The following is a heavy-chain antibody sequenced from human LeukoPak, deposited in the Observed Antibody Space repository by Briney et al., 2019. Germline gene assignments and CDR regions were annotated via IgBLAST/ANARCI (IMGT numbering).Heavy chain of an antibody. D-gene: IGHD2-8*01. CDR2: ISDSGDYT. Sequence: GGSLTLSCAGSGFTFSSYAMSWDRQAPGQGLEWVSVISDSGDYTSYADSVRGRFTISRDNSRNTLYLQMISLRPEDTAVYYCAKDTSIGKYCTNGVCSPFDYWGQGTLVTVSS. V-gene: IGHV3-23*01. CDR1: GFTFSSYA. J-gene: IGHJ4*02. CDR3: AKDTSIGKYCTNGVCSPFDY.